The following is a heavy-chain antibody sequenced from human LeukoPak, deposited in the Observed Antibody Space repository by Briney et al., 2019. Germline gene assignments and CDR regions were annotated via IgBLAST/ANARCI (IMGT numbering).Heavy chain of an antibody. CDR1: GGSISSSNW. Sequence: SETLSLICAVSGGSISSSNWWSWVRQPPGKGLEWIGEIYYTGSTNYNPSLKSRVTISIDKSKNQFSLKLSSVTAADTAVYYCARSAAAAMRVFDYWGQGTLVTVSS. D-gene: IGHD6-13*01. CDR3: ARSAAAAMRVFDY. CDR2: IYYTGST. V-gene: IGHV4-4*02. J-gene: IGHJ4*02.